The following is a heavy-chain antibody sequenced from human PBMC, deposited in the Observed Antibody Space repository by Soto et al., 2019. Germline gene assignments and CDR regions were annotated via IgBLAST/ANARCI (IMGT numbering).Heavy chain of an antibody. CDR1: GFTFSSYS. CDR3: ARGGVATIFGDS. CDR2: ISDSSGTI. Sequence: HPGGSLRLSCAASGFTFSSYSMNWVRQAPGKGLEWLSYISDSSGTIYYAASVKGRFIISRDNAKNSLYLQMNSLRDDDTAVYYCARGGVATIFGDSWGQGTLVTVSS. D-gene: IGHD5-12*01. V-gene: IGHV3-48*02. J-gene: IGHJ4*02.